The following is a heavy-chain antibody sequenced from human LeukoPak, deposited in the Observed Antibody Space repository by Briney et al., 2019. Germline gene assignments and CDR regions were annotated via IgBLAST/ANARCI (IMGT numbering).Heavy chain of an antibody. D-gene: IGHD2-2*02. V-gene: IGHV4-39*01. CDR3: ARAGGVVPAAILFDY. J-gene: IGHJ4*02. Sequence: SETLSLTCTVSGGSISSSSYYWGWIRQPPGKGLEWIGSIYYSGSTYYNPSLKSRVTISVDTSKNQFSLKLSSVTAADTAVYYCARAGGVVPAAILFDYWGQGTLVTVSS. CDR2: IYYSGST. CDR1: GGSISSSSYY.